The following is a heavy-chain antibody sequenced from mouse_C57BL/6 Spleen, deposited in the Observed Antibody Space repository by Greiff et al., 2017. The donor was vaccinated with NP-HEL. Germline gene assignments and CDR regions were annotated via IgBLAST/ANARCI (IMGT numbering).Heavy chain of an antibody. V-gene: IGHV1-82*01. CDR3: ARDYGYDGWVDY. J-gene: IGHJ2*01. D-gene: IGHD2-2*01. CDR2: IYPGDGDT. CDR1: GYAFSSSW. Sequence: VQLQQSGPELVKPGASVKISCKASGYAFSSSWMNWVKQRPGKGLEWIGRIYPGDGDTNYNGKFKGKATLTADKSSSTAYMQLSSLTSEDSAVYFGARDYGYDGWVDYWGQGTTLTVSS.